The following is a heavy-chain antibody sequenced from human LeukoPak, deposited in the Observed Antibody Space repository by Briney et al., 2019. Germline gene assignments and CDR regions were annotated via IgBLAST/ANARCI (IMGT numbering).Heavy chain of an antibody. D-gene: IGHD6-19*01. CDR1: GYTFTSYG. Sequence: ASVKVSCKASGYTFTSYGISWVRQAPGQGLEWMGWISAYNGNTNYAQKLQGRVTMTTDTSTSTAYMELRSLRSDDTAVYYCARYSIAVEGGNWFDPWGQGTLVTVSS. CDR3: ARYSIAVEGGNWFDP. CDR2: ISAYNGNT. V-gene: IGHV1-18*01. J-gene: IGHJ5*02.